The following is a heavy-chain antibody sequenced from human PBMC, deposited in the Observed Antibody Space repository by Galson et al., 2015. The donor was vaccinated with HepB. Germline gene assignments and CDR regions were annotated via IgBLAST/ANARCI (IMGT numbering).Heavy chain of an antibody. D-gene: IGHD3-10*01. J-gene: IGHJ4*02. CDR3: ARRSSKRPIQH. CDR2: IYPSDSDT. Sequence: QSGAEVKKPGESLKISCKASGYSFTSYWIGWVRQMPGKGLEWMGFIYPSDSDTRYNPSFQGQVTISVNKSISTVYLQRSSLTAADTAIYYCARRSSKRPIQHWGQGTLVTVSS. CDR1: GYSFTSYW. V-gene: IGHV5-51*01.